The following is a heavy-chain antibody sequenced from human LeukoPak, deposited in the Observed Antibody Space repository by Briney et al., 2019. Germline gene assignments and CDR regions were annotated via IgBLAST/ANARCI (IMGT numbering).Heavy chain of an antibody. CDR1: GYTFTSYD. V-gene: IGHV1-8*01. CDR2: MNPNSGNT. J-gene: IGHJ4*02. D-gene: IGHD6-13*01. CDR3: ARPITGSSSWSAVWQY. Sequence: GASVKVSCKASGYTFTSYDINWVRQATGQGLEWMGWMNPNSGNTGYAQKFQGRVTMTRNTSISTAYMELSSLRSEDTAVYYCARPITGSSSWSAVWQYWGQGTLVTVSS.